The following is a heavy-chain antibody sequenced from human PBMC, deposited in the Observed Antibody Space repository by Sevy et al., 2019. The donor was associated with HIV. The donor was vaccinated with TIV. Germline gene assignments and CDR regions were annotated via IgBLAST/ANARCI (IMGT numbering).Heavy chain of an antibody. CDR3: ARDYGGLNAFDF. CDR1: GFTFSSYS. Sequence: LGGSLRLSCAASGFTFSSYSMNWVRQAPGKGLEWVASISRSNTYIYYADSVKGRFTISRDDAKNSLYLQMNSLRAEDTAVYYCARDYGGLNAFDFWGQGTMVTVSS. CDR2: ISRSNTYI. D-gene: IGHD4-17*01. V-gene: IGHV3-21*01. J-gene: IGHJ3*01.